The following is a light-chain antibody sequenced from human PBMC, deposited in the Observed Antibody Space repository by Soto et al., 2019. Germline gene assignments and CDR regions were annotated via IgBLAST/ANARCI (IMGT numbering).Light chain of an antibody. V-gene: IGKV4-1*01. Sequence: DILMTQSPDSLAVSLCERATINCKSSQSVLSSSNNKNYLAWFQQKSGQPPKLLIYWESTRQSGVPDRLSGSGSATDFTLTIGSLQAEDVAVYYCQKYHSDPITCGQGTRLEIK. CDR3: QKYHSDPIT. CDR2: WES. J-gene: IGKJ5*01. CDR1: QSVLSSSNNKNY.